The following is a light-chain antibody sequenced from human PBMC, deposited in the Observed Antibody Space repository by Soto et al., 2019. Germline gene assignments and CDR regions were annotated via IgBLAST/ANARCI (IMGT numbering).Light chain of an antibody. CDR2: PAS. Sequence: DIQLTQSPPFLSASVGDRVTVTCRARQTINNYLAWFRKKEGKAPEFLIYPASTLQGGVPSRFSGHGFGINFTLSICSLQPEDFATYHCQQLRAYPHTFGQGTKRDIK. CDR3: QQLRAYPHT. J-gene: IGKJ2*01. CDR1: QTINNY. V-gene: IGKV1-9*01.